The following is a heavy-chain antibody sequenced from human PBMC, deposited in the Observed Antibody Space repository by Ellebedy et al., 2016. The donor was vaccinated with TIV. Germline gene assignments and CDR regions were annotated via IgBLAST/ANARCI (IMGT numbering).Heavy chain of an antibody. CDR3: ARDAASGKTDY. V-gene: IGHV3-7*01. D-gene: IGHD6-13*01. CDR1: GFIISGDW. J-gene: IGHJ4*02. CDR2: INQDGNEK. Sequence: GESLKISCAASGFIISGDWMSWVRQAPGKGLEWLANINQDGNEKNHVDSVKGRFTISRDNAKNYLYLQMNSLSADDTALYYCARDAASGKTDYWGQGTLVTVSS.